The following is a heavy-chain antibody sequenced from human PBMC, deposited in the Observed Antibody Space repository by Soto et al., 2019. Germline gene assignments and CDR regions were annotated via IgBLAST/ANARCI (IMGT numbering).Heavy chain of an antibody. D-gene: IGHD2-21*01. CDR2: IIPIFGIA. CDR3: ARFPGPFCRADDVIPLDY. Sequence: QVQLVQSAAEVKKPGSSVKVSCKASGGTFSSYSISCVLYAPGQGLEWMGRIIPIFGIANYAQKFKGRVTTTADHSTSTAYMELSSLRSQDPAVYYSARFPGPFCRADDVIPLDYWGQGTLVTVSS. J-gene: IGHJ4*02. CDR1: GGTFSSYS. V-gene: IGHV1-69*02.